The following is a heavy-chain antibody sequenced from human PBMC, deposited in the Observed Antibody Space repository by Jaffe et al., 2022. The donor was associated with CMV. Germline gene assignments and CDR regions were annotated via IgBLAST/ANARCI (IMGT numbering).Heavy chain of an antibody. CDR3: ARDGYNWVAFDL. D-gene: IGHD5-12*01. CDR1: GFTLNTYA. CDR2: ISGTGATT. Sequence: EVQLLESGGGLVQPGGSLRLSCAASGFTLNTYAMNWVRQSPGKGLEWVSSISGTGATTYYTDSVKGRFTISKDHSMNTLYLQMNSLRAEDTAVYYCARDGYNWVAFDLWGQGTMVTVSS. V-gene: IGHV3-23*01. J-gene: IGHJ3*01.